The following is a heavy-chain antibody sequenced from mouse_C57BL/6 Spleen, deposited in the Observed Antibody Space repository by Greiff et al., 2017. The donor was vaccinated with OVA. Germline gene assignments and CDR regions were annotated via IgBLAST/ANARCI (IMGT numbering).Heavy chain of an antibody. CDR3: ARTCSSYRYFGV. D-gene: IGHD1-1*01. J-gene: IGHJ1*03. CDR2: IHPNSGST. V-gene: IGHV1-64*01. CDR1: GYTFTSYW. Sequence: QVQLQQPGAELVKPGASVKLSCKASGYTFTSYWMHWVKQRPGQGLEWIGMIHPNSGSTNYNEKFKSKATLTVDKSSSAAYMQLSSLTSEDSAVYYCARTCSSYRYFGVWGTGTTVTVSS.